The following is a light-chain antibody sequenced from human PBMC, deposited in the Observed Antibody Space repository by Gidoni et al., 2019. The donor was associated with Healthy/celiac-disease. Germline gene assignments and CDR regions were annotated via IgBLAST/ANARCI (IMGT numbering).Light chain of an antibody. V-gene: IGKV1-39*01. Sequence: EMQLSQSPSSLSASVGDRVTITCRASQSISIYLNWYQQKPGKAPKLLIYAASSLESGVPSRFSGSGSGTDFTLTISSLQPEDFATYYCQQSYSTPLTLGGGTKVEIK. CDR1: QSISIY. CDR2: AAS. J-gene: IGKJ4*01. CDR3: QQSYSTPLT.